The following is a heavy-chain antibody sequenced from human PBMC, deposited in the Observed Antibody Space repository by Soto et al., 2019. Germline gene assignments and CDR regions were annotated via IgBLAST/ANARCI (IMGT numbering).Heavy chain of an antibody. J-gene: IGHJ5*02. D-gene: IGHD6-13*01. CDR3: ARAGIAEAGTFGNWFDP. CDR2: IYTSGST. Sequence: SETLSLTCTVSGGSISSYYWSWIRQPAGKGLEWIGRIYTSGSTNYNPSLKSRVTMSVDTSKNQFSLKLSSVTAADTAVCYCARAGIAEAGTFGNWFDPWGQGTLVTVSS. V-gene: IGHV4-4*07. CDR1: GGSISSYY.